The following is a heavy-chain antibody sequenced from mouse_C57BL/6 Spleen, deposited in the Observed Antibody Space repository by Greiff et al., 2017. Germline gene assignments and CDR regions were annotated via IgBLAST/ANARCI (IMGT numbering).Heavy chain of an antibody. V-gene: IGHV1-62-2*01. Sequence: VQLVESGAELVKPGASVKLSCKASGYTFTEYTIHWVKQRSGQGLEWIGWFYPGSGSIKYNEKFKDKATLTADKSSSTVYMELSRLTSEDSAVYFCARHGGGHYDYDVAMDYWGQGTSVTVSS. CDR3: ARHGGGHYDYDVAMDY. J-gene: IGHJ4*01. CDR1: GYTFTEYT. CDR2: FYPGSGSI. D-gene: IGHD2-4*01.